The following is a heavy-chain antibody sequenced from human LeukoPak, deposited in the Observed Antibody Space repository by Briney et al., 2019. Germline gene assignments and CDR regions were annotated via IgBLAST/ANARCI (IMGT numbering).Heavy chain of an antibody. CDR1: GYTFTVYY. CDR2: INPNSGGT. D-gene: IGHD6-19*01. J-gene: IGHJ6*04. Sequence: GASVTVSFKASGYTFTVYYMHWVRQAPGQGLEWMGWINPNSGGTNYAQKFQGWVTMTRDTSISTAYMELSRLRSDDTAVYYCARGVAVAGTSGPYYYGMDVWGKGTTVTVSS. CDR3: ARGVAVAGTSGPYYYGMDV. V-gene: IGHV1-2*04.